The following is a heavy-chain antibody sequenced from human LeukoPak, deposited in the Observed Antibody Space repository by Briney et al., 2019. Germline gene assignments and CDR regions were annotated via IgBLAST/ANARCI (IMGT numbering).Heavy chain of an antibody. D-gene: IGHD3-22*01. CDR1: GGAISSFY. Sequence: SETLSLTCTVSGGAISSFYWSWIRQPPGKGLEGIGYIYYSGGTKYNPSLMSRVSISVDRAQNLFSLSLSSVTAADTAVYYCARDGLYDSNGYYMDSWGQGTLVIVSS. V-gene: IGHV4-59*01. CDR2: IYYSGGT. J-gene: IGHJ4*02. CDR3: ARDGLYDSNGYYMDS.